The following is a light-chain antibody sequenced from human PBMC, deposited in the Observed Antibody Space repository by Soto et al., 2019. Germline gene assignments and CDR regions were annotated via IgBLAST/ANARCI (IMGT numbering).Light chain of an antibody. CDR1: SSDVGSYNR. CDR2: EVN. V-gene: IGLV2-18*02. J-gene: IGLJ2*01. Sequence: QSALTQPPSVSGSPGQSVTISCTGTSSDVGSYNRVSWYHQPPGTAPKLMIYEVNNRPSGVPDRFSGSKSGNTASLTISGLQAEDEADYYCSSFTSDRNLVFGGGTQLTVL. CDR3: SSFTSDRNLV.